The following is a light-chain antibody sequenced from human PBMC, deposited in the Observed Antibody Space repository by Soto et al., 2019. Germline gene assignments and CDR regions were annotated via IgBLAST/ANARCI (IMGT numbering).Light chain of an antibody. CDR1: SSDVGGYNY. J-gene: IGLJ1*01. CDR2: DVG. Sequence: QSALTQPASVSGSPGQSITISCTGTSSDVGGYNYVSWYQQHPGKAPILMIYDVGSRPSGVSNRFSGSKSGNTASLTISGLQAEDEADYYCSSKRGGTYVFGTGNKVTVL. V-gene: IGLV2-14*03. CDR3: SSKRGGTYV.